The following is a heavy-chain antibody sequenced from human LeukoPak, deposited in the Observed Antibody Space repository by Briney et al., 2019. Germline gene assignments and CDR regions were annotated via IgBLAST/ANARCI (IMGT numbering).Heavy chain of an antibody. Sequence: PGRSLRLSCAASGFTFDDYAMHWVRQAPGKGLEWVSGISWNSGSIGYADSVKGRFTISRDNAKNSLYLQMNSLRAEDMALYYCAKDMGAVVTGAFDIWGQGTMVTVSS. CDR2: ISWNSGSI. CDR1: GFTFDDYA. V-gene: IGHV3-9*03. CDR3: AKDMGAVVTGAFDI. D-gene: IGHD4-23*01. J-gene: IGHJ3*02.